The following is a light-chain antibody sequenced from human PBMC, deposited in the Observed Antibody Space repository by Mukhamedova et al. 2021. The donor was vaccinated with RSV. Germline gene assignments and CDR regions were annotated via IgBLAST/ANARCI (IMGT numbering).Light chain of an antibody. CDR1: GSYNY. Sequence: GSYNYVSWYQQHPGKAPKLMLYEVSNRPSGVSNRFSASKSGNTASLTISGLQAEDEADYYCSSYTSSNTLVFGGGTKLTVL. V-gene: IGLV2-14*01. CDR2: EVS. CDR3: SSYTSSNTLV. J-gene: IGLJ2*01.